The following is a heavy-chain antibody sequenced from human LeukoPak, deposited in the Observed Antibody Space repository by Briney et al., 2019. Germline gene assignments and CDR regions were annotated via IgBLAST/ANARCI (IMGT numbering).Heavy chain of an antibody. Sequence: SETLSLTCTVSGSSISSYYWSWIRQPAGKGPEWIGRTYTSGSTNYNASLKSRVSMSVDTSKNQFSLKLSSVTAADTAVFYCARENSGSYREFDYWGQGTLVTVSS. CDR3: ARENSGSYREFDY. J-gene: IGHJ4*02. CDR2: TYTSGST. D-gene: IGHD1-26*01. V-gene: IGHV4-4*07. CDR1: GSSISSYY.